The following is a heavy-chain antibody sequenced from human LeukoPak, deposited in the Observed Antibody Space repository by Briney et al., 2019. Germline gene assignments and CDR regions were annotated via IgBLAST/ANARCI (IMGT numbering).Heavy chain of an antibody. CDR3: ARDASSWPYTFNWFDP. Sequence: SVKVSCTASGGTFSSYAISWVRQAPGQGLEWMGGIIPIFGTANYAQKFQGRVTITADESTSTAYMELSSLRSEDTAVYYCARDASSWPYTFNWFDPWGQGTLVTVSS. D-gene: IGHD6-13*01. J-gene: IGHJ5*02. V-gene: IGHV1-69*13. CDR2: IIPIFGTA. CDR1: GGTFSSYA.